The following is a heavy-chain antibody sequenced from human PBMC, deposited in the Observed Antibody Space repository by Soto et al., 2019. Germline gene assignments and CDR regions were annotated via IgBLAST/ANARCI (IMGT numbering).Heavy chain of an antibody. CDR1: GFTFSGST. V-gene: IGHV3-73*02. J-gene: IGHJ1*01. CDR2: IRSKANDYAT. CDR3: TGGYCTGGTCYSGYFQH. D-gene: IGHD2-15*01. Sequence: EVQLVQSGGGLVQPGGSLKLSCAASGFTFSGSTVHWVRQASGEGLQWVGGIRSKANDYATTYIASVKGRFTISRDDSRNTAYLQMSDLRPEDAAVYYCTGGYCTGGTCYSGYFQHWGQGALVTVCS.